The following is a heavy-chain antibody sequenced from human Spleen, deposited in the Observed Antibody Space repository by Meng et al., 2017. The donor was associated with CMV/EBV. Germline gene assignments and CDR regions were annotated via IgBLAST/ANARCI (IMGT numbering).Heavy chain of an antibody. D-gene: IGHD3-10*01. CDR1: GFTFSNAW. CDR3: ARVPSGYYGMDV. J-gene: IGHJ6*02. V-gene: IGHV3-53*01. CDR2: IYSGGST. Sequence: GESLKISCAASGFTFSNAWMSWVRQAPGKGLEWVSVIYSGGSTYYADSVKGRFTISRDNSKNTLYLQMNSLRAEDTAVYYCARVPSGYYGMDVWGQGTTVTVSS.